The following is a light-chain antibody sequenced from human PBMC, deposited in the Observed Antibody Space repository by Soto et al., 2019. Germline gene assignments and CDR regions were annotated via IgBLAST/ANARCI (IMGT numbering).Light chain of an antibody. CDR2: LAS. CDR3: MQAIQPPPIT. Sequence: DIVMTQSPLSLPVTPGEPASISCRSSQSLLHSTGYNFLDWYLQKPRQSPQLPSSLASNRTSGVPARFSGSGSGMDCRMKVSRVEDEYVGIYYCMQAIQPPPITFGEGTGLGIK. CDR1: QSLLHSTGYNF. V-gene: IGKV2-28*01. J-gene: IGKJ5*01.